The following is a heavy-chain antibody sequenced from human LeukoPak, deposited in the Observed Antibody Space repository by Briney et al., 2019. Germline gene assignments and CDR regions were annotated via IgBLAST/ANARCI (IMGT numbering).Heavy chain of an antibody. D-gene: IGHD3-10*01. Sequence: PGRSLRLSCAASGFTFSSYGMHWVRQAPGKGLEWVAVISYEGSNKYYADSVKGRFTISRDNSKNTLYLQMNSLRAEDTAVYYCAKELVLWFGGQYYFDYWGQGTLVTVSS. CDR1: GFTFSSYG. CDR3: AKELVLWFGGQYYFDY. V-gene: IGHV3-30*18. J-gene: IGHJ4*02. CDR2: ISYEGSNK.